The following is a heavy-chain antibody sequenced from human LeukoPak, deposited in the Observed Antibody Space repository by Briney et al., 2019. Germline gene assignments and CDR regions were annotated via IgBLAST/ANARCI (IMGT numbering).Heavy chain of an antibody. CDR3: ARDRNVVATIPLYYYYYGMDV. V-gene: IGHV3-30*04. J-gene: IGHJ6*02. CDR2: VSYDGSNK. CDR1: GFTFSSYA. Sequence: GGSLRLSCAASGFTFSSYAMHWVRQAPGKGLEWVAVVSYDGSNKYYADSVKGRFTISRDNSKNTLYLQMNSLRAEDTAVYYCARDRNVVATIPLYYYYYGMDVWGQGTTVTVSS. D-gene: IGHD5-12*01.